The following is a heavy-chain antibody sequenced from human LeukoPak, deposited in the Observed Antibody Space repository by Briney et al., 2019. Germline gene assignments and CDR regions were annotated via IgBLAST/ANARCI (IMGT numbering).Heavy chain of an antibody. CDR2: IDWDDDR. J-gene: IGHJ4*02. Sequence: ESGPTLVKPTQTLTLTCNLSGFSLTTPGMCVSWIRQPPGKALEWLGLIDWDDDRCYSSSLKTRLTISKGTSENQVVLTMSNMDPVDTATYYCARAMGSSGYYSPFDSWGQGILVTVSS. CDR3: ARAMGSSGYYSPFDS. CDR1: GFSLTTPGMC. V-gene: IGHV2-70*01. D-gene: IGHD3-22*01.